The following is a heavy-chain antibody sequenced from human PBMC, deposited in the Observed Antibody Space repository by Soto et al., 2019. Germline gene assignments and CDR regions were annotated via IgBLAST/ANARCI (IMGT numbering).Heavy chain of an antibody. Sequence: ASVKVSCKASGYTFTSYAMHWVRQAPGQRLEWMGWINAANGNTKYSQKFQDRVTITRDASASTAYMELSSLRSEDTAVYDCARAGYNDYWGQGTLVTVSS. D-gene: IGHD1-20*01. CDR3: ARAGYNDY. CDR1: GYTFTSYA. CDR2: INAANGNT. V-gene: IGHV1-3*01. J-gene: IGHJ4*02.